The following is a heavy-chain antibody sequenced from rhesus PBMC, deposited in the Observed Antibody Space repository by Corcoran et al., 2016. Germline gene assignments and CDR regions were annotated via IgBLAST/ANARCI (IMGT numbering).Heavy chain of an antibody. CDR1: GGSISSNY. V-gene: IGHV4-173*01. J-gene: IGHJ4*01. D-gene: IGHD1-38*01. Sequence: QLQLQEPGPGLGKPSETLSLPSASSGGSISSNYWSWIRQSPEKGLEWIGRISGSGGSTDYNPSLKSRVTISTDTSKNQFSLKLTSVTAADTAVYYCARWVLGLYWGQGVLVTVSS. CDR2: ISGSGGST. CDR3: ARWVLGLY.